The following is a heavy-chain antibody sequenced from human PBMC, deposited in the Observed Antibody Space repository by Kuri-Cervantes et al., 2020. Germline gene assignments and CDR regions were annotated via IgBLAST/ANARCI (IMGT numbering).Heavy chain of an antibody. CDR1: GFTFSSYS. V-gene: IGHV3-21*01. CDR3: ARGIADDY. J-gene: IGHJ4*02. CDR2: ISSSSSYI. D-gene: IGHD2/OR15-2a*01. Sequence: SCAASGFTFSSYSMNWVRQAPGKGLEWVSSISSSSSYIYYADSVKGRFTISRDNARNSLYLQMTSLRDEDTAVYYCARGIADDYWGQGTLVTVSS.